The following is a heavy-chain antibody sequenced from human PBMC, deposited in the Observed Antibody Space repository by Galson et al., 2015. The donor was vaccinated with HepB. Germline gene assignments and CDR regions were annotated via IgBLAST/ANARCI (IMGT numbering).Heavy chain of an antibody. Sequence: SVKVSCKASGYTFTSYDINWVRQATGQGLEWMGWMNPNSGNTGYAQKFQGRVTMTRNTSISTAYMELSSLRSEDTAVYYCARGGYCSSTSCYTDFDYWGQGTLVTVSS. CDR2: MNPNSGNT. J-gene: IGHJ4*02. V-gene: IGHV1-8*01. CDR3: ARGGYCSSTSCYTDFDY. CDR1: GYTFTSYD. D-gene: IGHD2-2*02.